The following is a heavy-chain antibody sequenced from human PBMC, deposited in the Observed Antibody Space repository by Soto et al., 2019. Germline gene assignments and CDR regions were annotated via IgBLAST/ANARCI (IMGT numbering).Heavy chain of an antibody. CDR1: GYTFTSYG. CDR3: ARVSAGHYNYGMDV. D-gene: IGHD6-13*01. J-gene: IGHJ6*02. V-gene: IGHV1-18*01. CDR2: ISAYNGNT. Sequence: ASVKVSCKASGYTFTSYGISWVRKAPGQGLEWMGWISAYNGNTNYAQKLQGRVTMTTDTSTSTAYMELRSLRSDDTAVYYCARVSAGHYNYGMDVWGQGTTVTVSS.